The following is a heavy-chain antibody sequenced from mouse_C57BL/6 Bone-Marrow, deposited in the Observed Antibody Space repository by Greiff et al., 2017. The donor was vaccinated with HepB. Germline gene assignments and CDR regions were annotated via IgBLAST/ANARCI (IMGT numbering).Heavy chain of an antibody. Sequence: QVQLQQSGPELVKPGASVKISCKASGYAFSSSWMNWVKQRPGKGLEWIGRIYPGDGDTNYNGKFKGKATLTADKSSSTAYMQLSSLTSEDSAVYFCARFRRITTVAPYFDYWGQGTTLTVSS. V-gene: IGHV1-82*01. CDR1: GYAFSSSW. CDR2: IYPGDGDT. CDR3: ARFRRITTVAPYFDY. D-gene: IGHD1-1*01. J-gene: IGHJ2*01.